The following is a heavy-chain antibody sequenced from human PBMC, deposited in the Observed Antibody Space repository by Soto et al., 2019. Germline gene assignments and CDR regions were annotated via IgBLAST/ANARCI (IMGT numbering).Heavy chain of an antibody. J-gene: IGHJ6*02. Sequence: EVQLVESGGGLVQPGGSLRLSCEASGFTFRNYDMHWVRQGTGKGLEWVSGISAAGDPDYADSVEGRFAISRENAQHPFFLQMNSLSVGDTAVYYCARTDRDFYGLDVWGQGTTVIVSS. V-gene: IGHV3-13*05. CDR3: ARTDRDFYGLDV. CDR2: ISAAGDP. CDR1: GFTFRNYD.